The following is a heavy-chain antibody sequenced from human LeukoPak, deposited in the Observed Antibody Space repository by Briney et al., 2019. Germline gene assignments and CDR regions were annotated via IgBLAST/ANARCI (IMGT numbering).Heavy chain of an antibody. Sequence: SSETLSLTCTVSGRPMSSVGYYWRWIRQHPGKGLEWIGYIYYSGSTYYNPSLKSRLTISVDASKNQFSLKLSSVTAADTAVYYCASADYEDAFDIWGQGTMVTVSS. CDR2: IYYSGST. V-gene: IGHV4-31*03. CDR1: GRPMSSVGYY. J-gene: IGHJ3*02. D-gene: IGHD4-17*01. CDR3: ASADYEDAFDI.